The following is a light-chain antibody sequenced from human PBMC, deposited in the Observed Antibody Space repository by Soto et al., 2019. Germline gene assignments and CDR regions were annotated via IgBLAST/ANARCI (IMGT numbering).Light chain of an antibody. J-gene: IGKJ1*01. V-gene: IGKV1-5*03. CDR1: QSINKW. CDR2: KAS. CDR3: QHYNSYSEA. Sequence: DVQRPQSPSSVSASVVGRITITCRASQSINKWLAWYQQKPGKAPKILIYKASSLESGVPSRFSGSGSGTEFTLTISSLQPDDFATYYCQHYNSYSEAFGQGTKVDI.